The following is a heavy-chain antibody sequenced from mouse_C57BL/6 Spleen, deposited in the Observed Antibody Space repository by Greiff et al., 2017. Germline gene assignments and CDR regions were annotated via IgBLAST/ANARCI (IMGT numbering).Heavy chain of an antibody. CDR2: INPNNGGT. CDR3: GRSVNTKGAYFDY. V-gene: IGHV1-22*01. CDR1: GYTFTDYN. Sequence: VQLQQSGPELVQPGASVKMSCTASGYTFTDYNMHWVRQSHGKSLEWIGYINPNNGGTSYNQTFKGKATLTVHKSSSTPYLALRSLASEESAVYYGGRSVNTKGAYFDYWGQGTTLTVAS. J-gene: IGHJ2*01. D-gene: IGHD1-1*01.